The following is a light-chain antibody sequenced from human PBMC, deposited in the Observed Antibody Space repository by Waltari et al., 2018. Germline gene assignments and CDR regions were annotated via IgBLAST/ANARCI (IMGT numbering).Light chain of an antibody. J-gene: IGKJ2*01. CDR3: QQYNSYSPKYT. V-gene: IGKV1-5*03. Sequence: DIQMTQSPSTLSASVGDRDTITCRASQSISSWLAWYQQKPGKAPKLLIYKASSLESGVPSRFSGSGSGTEFTLTISSLQPDDFATYYCQQYNSYSPKYTFGQGTKLEIK. CDR2: KAS. CDR1: QSISSW.